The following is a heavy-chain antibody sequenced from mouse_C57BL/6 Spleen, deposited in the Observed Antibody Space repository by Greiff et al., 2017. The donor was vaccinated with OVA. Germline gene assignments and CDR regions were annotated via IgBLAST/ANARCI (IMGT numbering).Heavy chain of an antibody. J-gene: IGHJ2*01. CDR1: GFTFSSYA. CDR2: ISDGGSYT. V-gene: IGHV5-4*01. CDR3: ARETGTGYFDY. D-gene: IGHD4-1*01. Sequence: VQLKESGGGLVKPGGSLKLSCAASGFTFSSYAMSWVRQTPEKRLEWVATISDGGSYTYYPDNVKGRFTISRDNAKNNLYLQMSHLKSEDTAMYYCARETGTGYFDYWGQGTTLTVSS.